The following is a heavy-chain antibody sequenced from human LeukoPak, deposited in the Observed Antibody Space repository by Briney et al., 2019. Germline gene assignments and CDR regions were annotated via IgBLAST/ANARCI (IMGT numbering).Heavy chain of an antibody. Sequence: ASVKVSCKASGYTFTGYYMHWVRQAPGQGLECMGRINPNSGGTNYAQKFQGRATMTRDTSISTAYMELSRLRSDDTAVYYCARVLGGSGYYPLYYWGQGTLVTVSS. D-gene: IGHD3-22*01. V-gene: IGHV1-2*06. CDR2: INPNSGGT. J-gene: IGHJ4*02. CDR1: GYTFTGYY. CDR3: ARVLGGSGYYPLYY.